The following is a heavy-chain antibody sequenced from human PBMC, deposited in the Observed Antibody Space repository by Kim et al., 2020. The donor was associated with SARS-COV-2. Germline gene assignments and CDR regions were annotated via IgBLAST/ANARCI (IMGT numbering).Heavy chain of an antibody. CDR3: VILGSGYDRYFDY. V-gene: IGHV1-3*01. Sequence: ASVKVSCKASGYTFTSYAMHWVRQAPGQRLEWMGWINAGNGNTKYSQKFQGRVTITRDTSASTAYMELSSLRSEDTAVYYCVILGSGYDRYFDYWGQGTLVTVSS. J-gene: IGHJ4*02. CDR2: INAGNGNT. D-gene: IGHD5-12*01. CDR1: GYTFTSYA.